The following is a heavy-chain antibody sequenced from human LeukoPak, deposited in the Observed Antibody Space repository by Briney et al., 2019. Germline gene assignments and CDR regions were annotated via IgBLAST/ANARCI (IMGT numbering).Heavy chain of an antibody. CDR2: ISSSGSTI. Sequence: GGSLRLSCAASGFTFSDYYMSWIRQAPGKGLEWVSYISSSGSTIYYADSVKGRFTISRDNAKNSLYLQMNNLRAEDTAVYYCAKESRYYYGSGSFSSQFDYWGQGNLVTVSS. D-gene: IGHD3-10*01. J-gene: IGHJ4*02. CDR1: GFTFSDYY. CDR3: AKESRYYYGSGSFSSQFDY. V-gene: IGHV3-11*01.